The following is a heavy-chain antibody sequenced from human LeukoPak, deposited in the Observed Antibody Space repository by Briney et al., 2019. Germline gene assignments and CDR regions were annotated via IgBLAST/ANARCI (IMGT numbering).Heavy chain of an antibody. CDR1: GGTFSSYA. D-gene: IGHD2-8*01. Sequence: SVKVSCKASGGTFSSYAISWVPQAPGQGLEWMGGIIPIFGTANYAQKFQGRVTITTDESTSTAYMELSSLGSDDTAVYYCARGGVPLPYYFDYWGQGTLVTVSS. CDR3: ARGGVPLPYYFDY. J-gene: IGHJ4*02. V-gene: IGHV1-69*05. CDR2: IIPIFGTA.